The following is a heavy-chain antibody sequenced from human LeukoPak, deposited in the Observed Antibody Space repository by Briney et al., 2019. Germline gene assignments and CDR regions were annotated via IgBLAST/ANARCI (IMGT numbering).Heavy chain of an antibody. D-gene: IGHD6-13*01. Sequence: GGSLRLSCAASGFTFSSYAMSWVRQAPGKGLEWVSAISGSGGSTYYADSVKGRFTISRDNSKNTLYLQMNSLRAEDTAVYYCAKVGQQLVHYYYMDVWGKGTTVTVSS. CDR2: ISGSGGST. CDR1: GFTFSSYA. J-gene: IGHJ6*03. CDR3: AKVGQQLVHYYYMDV. V-gene: IGHV3-23*01.